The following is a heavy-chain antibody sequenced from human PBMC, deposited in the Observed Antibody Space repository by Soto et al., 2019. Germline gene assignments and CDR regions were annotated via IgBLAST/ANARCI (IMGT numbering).Heavy chain of an antibody. CDR2: IITIFETA. D-gene: IGHD4-17*01. V-gene: IGHV1-69*01. Sequence: QVQLVQSGPEMKKPGSSVNVSCKASGGTFSSYVISWVRQAPGHGLEWMGGIITIFETAKYEQKIQGRVTINADEATSTVYMELSSLRPEDTALYSCGKAVADYGYWGDRSSTYIRAYGIDVWGQGTPVTVSS. CDR1: GGTFSSYV. CDR3: GKAVADYGYWGDRSSTYIRAYGIDV. J-gene: IGHJ6*02.